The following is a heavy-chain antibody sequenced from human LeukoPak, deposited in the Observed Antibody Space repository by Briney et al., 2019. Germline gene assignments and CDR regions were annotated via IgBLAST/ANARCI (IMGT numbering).Heavy chain of an antibody. V-gene: IGHV3-64D*09. J-gene: IGHJ4*02. CDR3: LKGYCSSISCYGDY. Sequence: PGRSLRLSCAASGFTFSSYAMHWVRQAPGKGLEYVSAISSNGGSTYYADSVKGRFTISRDNSKNTLYLQMSSLRAEDTAVYYCLKGYCSSISCYGDYWGQGTLVTVSS. CDR2: ISSNGGST. CDR1: GFTFSSYA. D-gene: IGHD2-2*01.